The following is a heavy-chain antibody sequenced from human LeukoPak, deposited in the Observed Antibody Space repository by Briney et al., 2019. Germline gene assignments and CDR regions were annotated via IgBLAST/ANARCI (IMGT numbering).Heavy chain of an antibody. CDR1: GGSISSYY. V-gene: IGHV4-59*01. J-gene: IGHJ4*02. CDR3: ARSDYVDYFDY. D-gene: IGHD4-17*01. CDR2: IYYSGST. Sequence: SETLSLTWTLSGGSISSYYWSWIRQPPGKGLEWIGYIYYSGSTNYNPSLKSRVTISVDTSKNQFSLKLTSVTAADTAVYYCARSDYVDYFDYWGQGTLVTVS.